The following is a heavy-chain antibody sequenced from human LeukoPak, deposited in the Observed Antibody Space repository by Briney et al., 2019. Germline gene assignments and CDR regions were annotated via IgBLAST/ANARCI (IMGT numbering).Heavy chain of an antibody. CDR1: GFTFSSYA. CDR3: AISTPDFWSGYLDY. D-gene: IGHD3-3*01. CDR2: ISGSGGST. Sequence: GGSLRLSCAASGFTFSSYAMSWVRQAPGKGLEWVSAISGSGGSTYYADSVKGRFTISRDNSKNTLYLQMNSLRAEDTAVYYCAISTPDFWSGYLDYWGQGTLVTVSS. J-gene: IGHJ4*02. V-gene: IGHV3-23*01.